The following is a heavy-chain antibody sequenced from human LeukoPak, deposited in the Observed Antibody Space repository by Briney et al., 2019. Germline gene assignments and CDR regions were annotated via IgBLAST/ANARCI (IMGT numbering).Heavy chain of an antibody. CDR2: ISYDGSNK. V-gene: IGHV3-30*03. J-gene: IGHJ6*03. CDR1: GFTFSSYG. D-gene: IGHD2-2*01. CDR3: ARDRKRCSSTSCFLYYYYYMDV. Sequence: GGSLRLSCAASGFTFSSYGMHWVRQAPGKGLEWVAVISYDGSNKYYADSVKGRFTISRDNSKNTLYLQMNNLRAEDTAVYYCARDRKRCSSTSCFLYYYYYMDVWGKGTTVTVSS.